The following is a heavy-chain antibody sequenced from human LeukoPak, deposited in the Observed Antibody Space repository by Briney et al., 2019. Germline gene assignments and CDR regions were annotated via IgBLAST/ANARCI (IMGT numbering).Heavy chain of an antibody. Sequence: SETLSLTCTVSGGSISSYYWSWIRQPPGKGLEWIGYIYYSGSASYNPSLKSRVTISVDTSKNQFSLKARSVTAADTAVYYCARSMFEIVVEPVAIRPYYFDYWGQGTPVTVYS. CDR3: ARSMFEIVVEPVAIRPYYFDY. CDR1: GGSISSYY. V-gene: IGHV4-59*01. J-gene: IGHJ4*02. D-gene: IGHD2-2*01. CDR2: IYYSGSA.